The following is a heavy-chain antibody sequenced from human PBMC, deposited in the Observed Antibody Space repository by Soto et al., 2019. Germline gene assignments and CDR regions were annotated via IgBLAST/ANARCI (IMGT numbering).Heavy chain of an antibody. D-gene: IGHD3-22*01. V-gene: IGHV3-30-3*01. CDR1: GFTFSSYA. CDR2: ISYDGSNK. Sequence: PGGSLRLSCAASGFTFSSYAMHWVRQAPGKGLEWVAVISYDGSNKYYADSVKGRFTISRDNSKNTLYLQMNSLRAEDTAVYYCARDLENYYDSSGPAGYWGQGTLVTVSS. CDR3: ARDLENYYDSSGPAGY. J-gene: IGHJ4*02.